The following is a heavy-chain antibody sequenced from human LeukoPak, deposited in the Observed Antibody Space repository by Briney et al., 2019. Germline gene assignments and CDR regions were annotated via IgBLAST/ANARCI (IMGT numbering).Heavy chain of an antibody. CDR1: GGAFSEYY. D-gene: IGHD4-23*01. V-gene: IGHV4-34*01. J-gene: IGHJ3*02. Sequence: SETLSITCAVYGGAFSEYYWTLSRQPPGQGPEWVGEINYRGTTNLSPSLKSRVAILVDTSKNQFSLRLSSVTAADTAVYYCARGFRGNSRGSFDIWGQGTMVTVSS. CDR3: ARGFRGNSRGSFDI. CDR2: INYRGTT.